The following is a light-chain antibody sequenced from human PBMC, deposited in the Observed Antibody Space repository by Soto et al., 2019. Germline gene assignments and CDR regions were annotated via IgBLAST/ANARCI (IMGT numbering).Light chain of an antibody. CDR3: RRSYGAPRGYT. V-gene: IGKV1-39*01. CDR1: QSISSY. CDR2: AAS. J-gene: IGKJ2*01. Sequence: DIQMTQSPSSLSASVGDRVTVTCRASQSISSYLNWYQQKPGKAPKLLIYAASSLQSGVPSRFSCRGSGTDFTLTISSLQSEDVATDYCRRSYGAPRGYTFDQGTKLEI.